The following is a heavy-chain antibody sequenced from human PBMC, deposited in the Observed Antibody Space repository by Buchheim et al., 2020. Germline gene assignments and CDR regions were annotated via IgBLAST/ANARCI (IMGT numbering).Heavy chain of an antibody. CDR3: VRDRGWTAFDY. Sequence: EVHLVESGGELVQPGGSLRLSCAASGFIFSKYWIQWVRHAPGKGLERVSFINTDGSTTGYADSVKGRFTISRDNARTTVYLPMTSLRVEDTAVYYCVRDRGWTAFDYWGQGAL. J-gene: IGHJ4*02. CDR2: INTDGSTT. D-gene: IGHD6-19*01. V-gene: IGHV3-74*01. CDR1: GFIFSKYW.